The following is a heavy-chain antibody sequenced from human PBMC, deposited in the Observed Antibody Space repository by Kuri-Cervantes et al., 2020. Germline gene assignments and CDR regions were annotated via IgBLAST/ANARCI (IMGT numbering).Heavy chain of an antibody. D-gene: IGHD6-13*01. J-gene: IGHJ4*02. Sequence: GESLKISCAASGFTFSNYAMSWVRQAPGKGLEWVSSISGSGGSSYHAVSVKGRCTISRDNSRNTLYLQMNSLRAEDTAEYYCAKDSGYSSSWYVDWGQGTLVTVSS. CDR3: AKDSGYSSSWYVD. CDR2: ISGSGGSS. CDR1: GFTFSNYA. V-gene: IGHV3-23*01.